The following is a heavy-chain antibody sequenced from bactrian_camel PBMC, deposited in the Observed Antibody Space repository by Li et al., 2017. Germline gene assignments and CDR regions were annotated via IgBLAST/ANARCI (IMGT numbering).Heavy chain of an antibody. V-gene: IGHV3S1*01. J-gene: IGHJ4*01. CDR3: ATLSCRRGVSSMTPLHNQ. CDR1: GTTYSDYC. D-gene: IGHD1*01. Sequence: VQLVESGGGSVRPGGSLRLSCVNSGTTYSDYCMAWFRQGPGNEREAVAFIDTSGGTNYAYSVAGRFTISRDNAKKTLYLQMTSLKTEDTAMYFCATLSCRRGVSSMTPLHNQWGRGTQVTVS. CDR2: IDTSGGT.